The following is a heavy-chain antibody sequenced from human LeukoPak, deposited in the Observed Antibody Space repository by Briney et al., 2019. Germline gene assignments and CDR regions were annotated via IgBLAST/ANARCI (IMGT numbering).Heavy chain of an antibody. D-gene: IGHD1-1*01. V-gene: IGHV3-21*01. CDR2: ISGSNSYI. Sequence: GGSLRLSCAASGFTFSSYTMHWIRQAPGKGLEWVSSISGSNSYIFYADSVKGRFTVSRDNAKDSLYLQMNSLRAEDTAVYYCARALTTLTYEGYWGQGTLVAVSS. CDR3: ARALTTLTYEGY. CDR1: GFTFSSYT. J-gene: IGHJ4*02.